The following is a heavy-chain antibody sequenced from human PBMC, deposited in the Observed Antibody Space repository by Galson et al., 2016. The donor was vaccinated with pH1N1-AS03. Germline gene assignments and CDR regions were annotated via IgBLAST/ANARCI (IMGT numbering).Heavy chain of an antibody. D-gene: IGHD4-17*01. V-gene: IGHV4-39*01. Sequence: ETLSLTCTVSGGSISSSSYYWGWIRQPPGKGLEWIGSIYYSGSTYYNPSLKSRVTISVDTSKNQFSLKLSSVTAADTAVYYFARRVYGDYVNWFDPWGQGTLVTVSS. CDR3: ARRVYGDYVNWFDP. J-gene: IGHJ5*02. CDR2: IYYSGST. CDR1: GGSISSSSYY.